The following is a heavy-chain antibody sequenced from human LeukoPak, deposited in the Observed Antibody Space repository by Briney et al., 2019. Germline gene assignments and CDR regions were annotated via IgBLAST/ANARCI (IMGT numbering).Heavy chain of an antibody. CDR1: GYTFTSYY. D-gene: IGHD1-26*01. Sequence: ASVKVSCKASGYTFTSYYMHWVRQAPGQGLERMGIINPSGGSTSYAQKFQGRVTMTRDMSTSTVYMELSSLRSEDTAVYYCAREVVGATGDYWGQGTLVTVSS. J-gene: IGHJ4*02. CDR2: INPSGGST. V-gene: IGHV1-46*01. CDR3: AREVVGATGDY.